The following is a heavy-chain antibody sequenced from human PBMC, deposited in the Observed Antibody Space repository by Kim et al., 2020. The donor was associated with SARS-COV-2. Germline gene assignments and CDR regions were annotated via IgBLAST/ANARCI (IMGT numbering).Heavy chain of an antibody. Sequence: SETLSLTCVVSGVPFTDHYWSWIRQPPGKGLEWIGEINHSENTAYNPSLKSRGAISVDTSKKEVSLRLYSGTAADTAVLFCARGYKTDWYLGSHWGRGTL. CDR3: ARGYKTDWYLGSH. V-gene: IGHV4-34*01. J-gene: IGHJ4*02. D-gene: IGHD2-21*02. CDR2: INHSENT. CDR1: GVPFTDHY.